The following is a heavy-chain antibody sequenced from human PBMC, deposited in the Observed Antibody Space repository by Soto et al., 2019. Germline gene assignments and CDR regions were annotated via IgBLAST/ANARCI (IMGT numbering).Heavy chain of an antibody. D-gene: IGHD1-7*01. CDR3: ARGPFEMNYGPYYYGMDV. CDR2: IWYDGSNK. J-gene: IGHJ6*02. V-gene: IGHV3-33*01. Sequence: GGSLRLSCAASGFTFSSYGMHWVRQAPGKGLEWVAVIWYDGSNKYYADSVKGRFTISRDNSKNTLYLQMNSLRAEDTAVYYCARGPFEMNYGPYYYGMDVWGQGTTVTVSS. CDR1: GFTFSSYG.